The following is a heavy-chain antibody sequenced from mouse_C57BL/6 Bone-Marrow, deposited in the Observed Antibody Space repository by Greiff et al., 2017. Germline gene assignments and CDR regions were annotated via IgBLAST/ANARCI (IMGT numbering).Heavy chain of an antibody. CDR1: GYTFTSYW. Sequence: VQLQQSGAELAKPGASVKLSCKASGYTFTSYWMHWVKQRPGQGLEWIGYINPSSGYTKYNQKFKDKATLTADKSYSTAYMQLSSLTYEDSAVYDCARGIEYYGSSYGGWYFDVWGTGTTVTVSS. CDR2: INPSSGYT. J-gene: IGHJ1*03. D-gene: IGHD1-1*01. V-gene: IGHV1-7*01. CDR3: ARGIEYYGSSYGGWYFDV.